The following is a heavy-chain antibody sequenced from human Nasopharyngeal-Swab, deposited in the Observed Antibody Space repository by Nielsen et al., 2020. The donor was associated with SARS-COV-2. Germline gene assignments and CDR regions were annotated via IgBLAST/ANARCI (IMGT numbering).Heavy chain of an antibody. CDR3: ARDRGYCSSTSCYDNWFDP. D-gene: IGHD2-2*01. Sequence: ASAKVFCKASGYTSISYGIIWVRQAPGQGLEWMGWISAYNGNTNYAQKLQGRVTMTTDTSTSTAYMELRSLRSDDTAVYYCARDRGYCSSTSCYDNWFDPWGQGTLVTVSS. V-gene: IGHV1-18*04. CDR2: ISAYNGNT. CDR1: GYTSISYG. J-gene: IGHJ5*02.